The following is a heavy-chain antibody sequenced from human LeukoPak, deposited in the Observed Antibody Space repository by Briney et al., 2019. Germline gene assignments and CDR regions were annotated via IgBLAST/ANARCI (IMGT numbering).Heavy chain of an antibody. Sequence: ASVKVSCKASGYTFTSYGISWVRQAPGQRLEWMGWISAYNGNTNYAQKLQGRVTMTTDTSTSTAYMELRSLRSDDTAVYYCARGRFFEYSSSSGSNNFDYWGQGTLVTVSS. CDR1: GYTFTSYG. V-gene: IGHV1-18*01. CDR3: ARGRFFEYSSSSGSNNFDY. J-gene: IGHJ4*02. D-gene: IGHD6-6*01. CDR2: ISAYNGNT.